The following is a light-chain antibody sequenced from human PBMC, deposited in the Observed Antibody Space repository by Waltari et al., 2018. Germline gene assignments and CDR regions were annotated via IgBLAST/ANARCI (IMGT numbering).Light chain of an antibody. Sequence: DIVMTQSPLSLPVTPGEPASISCRSSQSLLHSNGYNYLDWYLQKPGQSPQLLIYLGSNRASGVPDRFSGSGSGTDFTLKISRVEAEDVAVYYCQQYYSTPQTFGQGTKLEIK. CDR3: QQYYSTPQT. CDR2: LGS. J-gene: IGKJ2*01. CDR1: QSLLHSNGYNY. V-gene: IGKV2-28*01.